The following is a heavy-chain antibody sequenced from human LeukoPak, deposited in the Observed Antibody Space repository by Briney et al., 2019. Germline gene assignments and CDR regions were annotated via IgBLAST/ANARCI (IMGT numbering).Heavy chain of an antibody. V-gene: IGHV3-23*01. J-gene: IGHJ3*02. CDR1: GFTFSSYA. D-gene: IGHD5-12*01. Sequence: GGSLRLSCAASGFTFSSYAMIWVRQAPGKGLEWVSAISGSGGSTYYADSVKGRFTISRDNSKNTLYLQMNSLRAEDTAVYYCAKEGGDELYRGDAFDIWGQGTMVTVSS. CDR3: AKEGGDELYRGDAFDI. CDR2: ISGSGGST.